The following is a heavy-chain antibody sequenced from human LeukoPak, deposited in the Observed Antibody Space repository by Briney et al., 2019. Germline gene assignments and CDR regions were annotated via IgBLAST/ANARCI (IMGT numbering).Heavy chain of an antibody. D-gene: IGHD2-2*01. CDR1: GGSVSSVSYY. Sequence: SETLSLTCTVSGGSVSSVSYYWSWIRQPPGKGLEWIGYIYYSGSSSYNPALKSRVTISLDTSKNQFSLKLSSVAAADTAIYYCARLYCSRTSCYYSNWGQGTLVTVSS. CDR2: IYYSGSS. J-gene: IGHJ4*02. V-gene: IGHV4-61*01. CDR3: ARLYCSRTSCYYSN.